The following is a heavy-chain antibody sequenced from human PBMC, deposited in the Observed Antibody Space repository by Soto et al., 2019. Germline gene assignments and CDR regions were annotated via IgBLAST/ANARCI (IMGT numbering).Heavy chain of an antibody. D-gene: IGHD3-10*01. V-gene: IGHV3-23*01. J-gene: IGHJ4*02. CDR1: GFTFSSYA. CDR3: AKDWRFGELPGGSPFDY. CDR2: ISGSGGST. Sequence: GGSLRLSCAASGFTFSSYAMSWVRQAPGKGLEWVSAISGSGGSTYYADSVKGRFTISRDNSKNTLYLQMNSLRAEDTAVYYCAKDWRFGELPGGSPFDYWGQGTLVTVSS.